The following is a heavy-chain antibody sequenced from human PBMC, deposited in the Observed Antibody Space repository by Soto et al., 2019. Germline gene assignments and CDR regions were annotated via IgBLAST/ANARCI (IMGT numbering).Heavy chain of an antibody. J-gene: IGHJ4*02. Sequence: ASVKVSCKASGGTFSSYTISWVRQAPGQGLEWMGRIIPILGIANYAQKFQGRATITADKSTSTAYMELSSLRSEDTAVYYCARDKGYYVSGSYSPYYFDYWGQGTLVTVSS. V-gene: IGHV1-69*04. D-gene: IGHD3-10*01. CDR3: ARDKGYYVSGSYSPYYFDY. CDR2: IIPILGIA. CDR1: GGTFSSYT.